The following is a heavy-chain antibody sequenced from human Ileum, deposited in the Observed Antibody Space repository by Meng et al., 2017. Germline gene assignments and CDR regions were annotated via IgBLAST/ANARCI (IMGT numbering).Heavy chain of an antibody. CDR1: GLPFSPFW. Sequence: GGFLRPSCVAFGLPFSPFWLHWYRQAPGKGLVWVPHISSDGSTRIYAASVKGRFTVSRANAQNTLFLQMNSLGSECTAVYYCARDHGLPDSFDTWGQGTVVTVSS. CDR3: ARDHGLPDSFDT. V-gene: IGHV3-74*01. J-gene: IGHJ3*02. CDR2: ISSDGSTR.